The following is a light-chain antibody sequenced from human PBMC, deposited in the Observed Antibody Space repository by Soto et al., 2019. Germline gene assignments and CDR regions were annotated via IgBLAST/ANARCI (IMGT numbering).Light chain of an antibody. CDR3: QKYNSAPWT. J-gene: IGKJ1*01. CDR1: QGISNY. V-gene: IGKV1-27*01. Sequence: IHITQSPSSLSASVREKDKNTFRASQGISNYLAWYQQKPGKVPKLLIYAASTLQSGVPSRFSGSGSGTDFTLTISSLQPEDVASYYCQKYNSAPWTFGQGTKVDIK. CDR2: AAS.